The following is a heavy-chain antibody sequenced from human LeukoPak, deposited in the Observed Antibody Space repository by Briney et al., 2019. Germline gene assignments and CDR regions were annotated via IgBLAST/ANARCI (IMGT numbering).Heavy chain of an antibody. Sequence: PGGSLRLSCAASGFTFSSYWMHWVRQAPGKGLVWVSRINSDGSSTSYADSVKGRFTISRDNAKNTLYLQMNSLRAHDTAVYYCARERSIAAAGVLLGGGMDVWGQGTTVTVSS. J-gene: IGHJ6*02. CDR2: INSDGSST. D-gene: IGHD6-13*01. CDR1: GFTFSSYW. CDR3: ARERSIAAAGVLLGGGMDV. V-gene: IGHV3-74*01.